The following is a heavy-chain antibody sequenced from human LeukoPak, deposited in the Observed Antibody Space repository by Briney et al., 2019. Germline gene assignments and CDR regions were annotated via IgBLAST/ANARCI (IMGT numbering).Heavy chain of an antibody. V-gene: IGHV3-30*03. J-gene: IGHJ4*02. CDR2: ISYDGSNK. CDR3: ATPVEMASDY. D-gene: IGHD5-24*01. CDR1: GFTFSSYG. Sequence: PGGSLRLSCAASGFTFSSYGMHWVRQAPGKGLEWVAVISYDGSNKYYADSVKGRFTISRDNSKNTLYLQMNSLRAEDTAVYYCATPVEMASDYWGQGTPVTVSS.